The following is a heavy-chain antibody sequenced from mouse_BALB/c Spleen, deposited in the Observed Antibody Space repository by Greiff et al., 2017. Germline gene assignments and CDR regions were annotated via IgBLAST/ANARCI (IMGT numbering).Heavy chain of an antibody. Sequence: EVQRVESGAELVKPGASVKLSCTASGFNIKDTYMHWVKQRPEQGLEWIGRIDPANGNTKYDPKFQGKATITADTSSNTAYLQLSSLTSEDTAVYYCARGDYYDPPYYAMDYWGQGTSVTVSS. CDR1: GFNIKDTY. CDR3: ARGDYYDPPYYAMDY. J-gene: IGHJ4*01. D-gene: IGHD2-4*01. CDR2: IDPANGNT. V-gene: IGHV14-3*02.